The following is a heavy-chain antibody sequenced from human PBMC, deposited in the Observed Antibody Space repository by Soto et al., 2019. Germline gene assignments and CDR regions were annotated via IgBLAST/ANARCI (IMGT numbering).Heavy chain of an antibody. V-gene: IGHV1-69*01. CDR1: GGSFSNYA. D-gene: IGHD5-12*01. J-gene: IGHJ4*02. CDR3: ARVREMSTTKFYFDY. CDR2: IIPMFDRP. Sequence: QVQVVQSGAEVKKPGSSVKVSCKASGGSFSNYAINWVRQAPGQGLEWMGGIIPMFDRPNYAQNFQGRVTITADESTSTAYMELSSLSSDDTAVYYCARVREMSTTKFYFDYWGQGTLVTVSS.